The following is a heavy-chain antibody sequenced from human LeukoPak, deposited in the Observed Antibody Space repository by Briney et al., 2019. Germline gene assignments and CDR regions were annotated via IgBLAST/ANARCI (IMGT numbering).Heavy chain of an antibody. D-gene: IGHD3-22*01. CDR1: GGSFSGYY. CDR3: ARGGSGDSSGYHPFDY. Sequence: PSETLSLTCAVYGGSFSGYYWSWVRQPPGKGLEWIGEINHSGSTNYNPSLKSRVTISVDTSKNQFSLKLSSVTAADTAVYYCARGGSGDSSGYHPFDYWGQGTLVTVSS. V-gene: IGHV4-34*01. CDR2: INHSGST. J-gene: IGHJ4*02.